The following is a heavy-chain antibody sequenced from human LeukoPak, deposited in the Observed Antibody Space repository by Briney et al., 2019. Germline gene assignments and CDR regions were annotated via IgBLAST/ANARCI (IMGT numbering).Heavy chain of an antibody. J-gene: IGHJ5*02. V-gene: IGHV4-4*07. CDR1: GGSISNYY. CDR2: IYTSGST. D-gene: IGHD3-22*01. Sequence: PSETLSLTCTVSGGSISNYYWSWIRQPAGEGLEWIGRIYTSGSTNYNPNYNPSLKSRVTMSVDTSKNQFSLKLTSVTAADTAVYYCARDRYDSVYNWFDPWGQGTLVTVSS. CDR3: ARDRYDSVYNWFDP.